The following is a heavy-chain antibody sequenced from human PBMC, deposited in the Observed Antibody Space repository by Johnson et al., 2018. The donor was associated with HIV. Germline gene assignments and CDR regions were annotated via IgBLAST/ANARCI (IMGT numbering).Heavy chain of an antibody. V-gene: IGHV3-66*01. CDR2: ISGSDHST. CDR1: GFTVSSNY. J-gene: IGHJ3*01. D-gene: IGHD6-13*01. CDR3: ARDGESQQLPLGDAFDV. Sequence: EVQLVESGGGLVQPGGSLRLSCAASGFTVSSNYISWVRQAPGKGLEWVSPISGSDHSTYYADSVRGRFTISRDNSKNTLYLQMNSLRAEDTAMYYCARDGESQQLPLGDAFDVWGQGTMVTVSS.